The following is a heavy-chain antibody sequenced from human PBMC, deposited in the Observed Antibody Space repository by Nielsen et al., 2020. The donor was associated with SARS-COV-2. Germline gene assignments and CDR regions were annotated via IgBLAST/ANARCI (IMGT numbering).Heavy chain of an antibody. Sequence: ASVKVSCKVSGYTLTELSMHWVRQAPGKGLEWMGGFDPEDGETIYAQKFQGRVTMTEDTSTDTAYMELSSLRSEDTAVYYCATQQLLGMPFDPWGQGTLVTVSS. D-gene: IGHD2-2*01. CDR1: GYTLTELS. J-gene: IGHJ5*02. CDR2: FDPEDGET. CDR3: ATQQLLGMPFDP. V-gene: IGHV1-24*01.